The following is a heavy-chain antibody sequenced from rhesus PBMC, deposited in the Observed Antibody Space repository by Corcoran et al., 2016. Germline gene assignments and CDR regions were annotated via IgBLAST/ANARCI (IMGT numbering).Heavy chain of an antibody. J-gene: IGHJ4*01. CDR1: GYTFTDYY. D-gene: IGHD5-24*01. CDR3: TTRGGTAGTVVDY. V-gene: IGHV1-111*02. Sequence: EVQLVQSGAEVKKPGASVKISCKAYGYTFTDYYLHWVRQSPEKGLEWMGRVDPEEGEADFAQKFQDRVTSSADTSTDTAYMELSSLRSEDTAMYYCTTRGGTAGTVVDYWGQGVLVTVSS. CDR2: VDPEEGEA.